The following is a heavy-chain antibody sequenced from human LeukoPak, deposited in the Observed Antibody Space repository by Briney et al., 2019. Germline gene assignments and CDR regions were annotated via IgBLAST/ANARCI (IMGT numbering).Heavy chain of an antibody. D-gene: IGHD3-16*01. V-gene: IGHV3-30*02. J-gene: IGHJ4*02. CDR2: IRYDGSQK. CDR3: ARDLLSLPHKYFDS. Sequence: GGSLRLSCAASGFSFSDYGMHWVRQAPGKGLEWVAYIRYDGSQKYYGDSAKGRFTISRDNSKNTVYLQMNSLRDEDTAVYYCARDLLSLPHKYFDSWGQGTLVTVSS. CDR1: GFSFSDYG.